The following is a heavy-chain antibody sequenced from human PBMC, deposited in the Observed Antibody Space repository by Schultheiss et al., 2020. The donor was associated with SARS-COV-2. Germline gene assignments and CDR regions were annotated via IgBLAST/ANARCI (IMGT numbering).Heavy chain of an antibody. D-gene: IGHD3-3*01. CDR1: GFTFSNAW. Sequence: GGSLRLSCAASGFTFSNAWMSWVRQAPGKGLEWVSAISGSGGSTYYADSVKGRFTISRDNSKNTLYLQMNSLRAEDTAVYYCARDLDGGLGGQGTLVTVSS. J-gene: IGHJ4*02. CDR3: ARDLDGGL. CDR2: ISGSGGST. V-gene: IGHV3-23*01.